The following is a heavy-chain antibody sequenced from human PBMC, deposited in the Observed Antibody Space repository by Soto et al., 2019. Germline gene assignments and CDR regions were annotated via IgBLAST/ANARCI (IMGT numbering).Heavy chain of an antibody. D-gene: IGHD2-15*01. CDR2: MNPNSGNT. J-gene: IGHJ6*02. V-gene: IGHV1-8*01. Sequence: ASVKVSCKASGYTFTSYDINWVRQATGQGLEWMGWMNPNSGNTGYAQKFQGRVTMTRNTSISTAYMELSSLRSEDTAVYYCARAGRVVVAARYYYYCYGMDVWGQGTTVTVSS. CDR3: ARAGRVVVAARYYYYCYGMDV. CDR1: GYTFTSYD.